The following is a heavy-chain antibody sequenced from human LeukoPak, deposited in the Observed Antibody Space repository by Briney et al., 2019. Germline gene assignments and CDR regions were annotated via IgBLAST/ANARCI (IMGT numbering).Heavy chain of an antibody. V-gene: IGHV3-33*08. CDR1: GLSFSGQW. CDR2: IWYDGSNK. D-gene: IGHD3-16*01. CDR3: ARCDVTMITFGGVPGDYFDY. J-gene: IGHJ4*02. Sequence: PGGSLRLSCAASGLSFSGQWMNWVRQAPGKGLEWVAVIWYDGSNKYYADSVKGRFTISRDNSKNTLYLQMNSLRAEDTAVYYCARCDVTMITFGGVPGDYFDYWGQGSLVTVSS.